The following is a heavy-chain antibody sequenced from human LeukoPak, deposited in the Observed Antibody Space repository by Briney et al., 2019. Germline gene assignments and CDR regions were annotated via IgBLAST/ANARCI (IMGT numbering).Heavy chain of an antibody. J-gene: IGHJ4*02. Sequence: ASVKVSCKASGYTFTGYYIHWVRQAPGQGLEWMGWINPDSGGTNYAQIFQGRVTMTRDTSISTAYMELNRLRSDDTAVYYCARVASAVYSDYWGQGTLVSVSS. CDR1: GYTFTGYY. CDR3: ARVASAVYSDY. V-gene: IGHV1-2*02. CDR2: INPDSGGT.